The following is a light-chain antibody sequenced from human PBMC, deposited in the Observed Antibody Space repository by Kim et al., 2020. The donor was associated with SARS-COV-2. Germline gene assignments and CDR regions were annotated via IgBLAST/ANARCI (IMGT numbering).Light chain of an antibody. V-gene: IGKV3-15*01. J-gene: IGKJ1*01. Sequence: EIVMTQSPATLSVSPGGRVTLSYRASQSVSSNLAWYQQKPGQAPRLLIYGASTRATDIPARFSGSGSGTEFTLTISSLQSQDFAVYYCQQYNNWPRTFGQGTKVDIK. CDR3: QQYNNWPRT. CDR2: GAS. CDR1: QSVSSN.